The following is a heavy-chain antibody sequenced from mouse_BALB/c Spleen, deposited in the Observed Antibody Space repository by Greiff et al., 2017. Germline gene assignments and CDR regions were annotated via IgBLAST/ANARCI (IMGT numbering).Heavy chain of an antibody. V-gene: IGHV5-9-4*01. CDR2: ISSGGSYT. D-gene: IGHD2-4*01. CDR3: AREGKNDFTWFAY. J-gene: IGHJ3*01. CDR1: GFTFSSYA. Sequence: EVKVVESGGGLVKPGGSLKLSCAASGFTFSSYAMSWVRQSPEKRLEWVAEISSGGSYTYYPDTVTGRFTISRDNAKNTLYLEMSSLRSEDTAMYYCAREGKNDFTWFAYWGQGTLVTVSA.